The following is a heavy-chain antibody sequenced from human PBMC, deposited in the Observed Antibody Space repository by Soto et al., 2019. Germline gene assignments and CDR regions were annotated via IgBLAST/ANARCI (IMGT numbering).Heavy chain of an antibody. CDR2: INHSGST. CDR1: GGSFGGYY. V-gene: IGHV4-34*01. J-gene: IGHJ5*02. Sequence: SETLSLTCAVYGGSFGGYYWSWIRQPPGKGLEWIGEINHSGSTNYNPSLKSRVTISVDTSKNQFSLKLSSVTAADTAVYYCARVLIGSRPFDPWGQGTLVTVSS. CDR3: ARVLIGSRPFDP.